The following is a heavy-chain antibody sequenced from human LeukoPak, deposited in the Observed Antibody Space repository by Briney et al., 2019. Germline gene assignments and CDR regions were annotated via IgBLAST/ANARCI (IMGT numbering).Heavy chain of an antibody. CDR2: IYYSGST. Sequence: PSETLSLTCTVSGGSISSSSYYWGWIRQPPGKGLEWIGSIYYSGSTYYNPSLKSQVTISVDTSKSQFSLKLSSVTAADTAVYYCARGGYYGSGSYLYLDYWGQGTLVTVSS. D-gene: IGHD3-10*01. CDR1: GGSISSSSYY. J-gene: IGHJ4*02. CDR3: ARGGYYGSGSYLYLDY. V-gene: IGHV4-39*07.